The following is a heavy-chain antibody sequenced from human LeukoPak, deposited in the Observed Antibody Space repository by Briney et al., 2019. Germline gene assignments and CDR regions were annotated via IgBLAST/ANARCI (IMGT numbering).Heavy chain of an antibody. Sequence: GGSLRLSCAASGFTVSSNYMSWVRQAPGKGLEWVSVIYSAGSTYYADSVKGRFTISRDNSKNTLYLQMNSLRAEDTAVFYCARDQGSSGYRPFDYWGQGTLVTVSS. CDR3: ARDQGSSGYRPFDY. V-gene: IGHV3-66*01. J-gene: IGHJ4*02. CDR1: GFTVSSNY. CDR2: IYSAGST. D-gene: IGHD3-10*01.